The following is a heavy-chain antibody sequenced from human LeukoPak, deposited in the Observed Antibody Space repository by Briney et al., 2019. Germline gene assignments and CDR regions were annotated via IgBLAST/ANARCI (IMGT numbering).Heavy chain of an antibody. CDR1: GFTFSRQA. Sequence: GGSLRLSCAASGFTFSRQAMSWVRQAPGKGLEWVSGISGSGGSTYYADSVKGRFTISRDNSKNTLYLQMNSLRADDTALYYCAKDFFGEVPVQFDYWGQGTPVTVSS. J-gene: IGHJ4*02. V-gene: IGHV3-23*01. D-gene: IGHD3-10*01. CDR2: ISGSGGST. CDR3: AKDFFGEVPVQFDY.